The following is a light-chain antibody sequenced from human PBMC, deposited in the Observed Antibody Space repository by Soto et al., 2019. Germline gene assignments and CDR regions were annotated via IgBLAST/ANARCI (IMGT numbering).Light chain of an antibody. CDR2: GAS. CDR3: QHYNNWIAS. J-gene: IGKJ4*01. V-gene: IGKV3-15*01. CDR1: QTITSN. Sequence: TQSPVTLSVSPGDTATLSCRANQTITSNLAWYQQKPGQAPRLLIYGASTRATGIPVRFSGSGSGTEFTLTISSLQSEDFAVYYCQHYNNWIASFGGGTKVDIK.